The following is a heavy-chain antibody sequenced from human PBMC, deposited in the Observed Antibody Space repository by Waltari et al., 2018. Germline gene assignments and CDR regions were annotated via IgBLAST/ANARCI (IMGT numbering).Heavy chain of an antibody. V-gene: IGHV1-8*01. J-gene: IGHJ4*02. D-gene: IGHD3-22*01. Sequence: QVQLVQSGAEVTKPGASVKVSCNASGYAFTSSDINWVGQATGQGLEWMGWMNPNSGNTGYAQKFQGRVTMTRNTSISTAYMELSSLRSEDTAVYYCARWDYYDSSGCYHYWGQGTLVTVSS. CDR3: ARWDYYDSSGCYHY. CDR1: GYAFTSSD. CDR2: MNPNSGNT.